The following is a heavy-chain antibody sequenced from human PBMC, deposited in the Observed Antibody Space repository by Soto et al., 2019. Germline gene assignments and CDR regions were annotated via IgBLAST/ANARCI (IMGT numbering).Heavy chain of an antibody. CDR2: INMDGSST. J-gene: IGHJ4*02. Sequence: EVQLVESGGGLVQPGGSLRLSCAASGFTFSNDWMHWVRQAAGKGLVWVSRINMDGSSTNYADSVKGRFTISRDNAKNTLYLQMNSLRVDATAIYFCARGPRGVYGNDYWGQGALVTVSS. V-gene: IGHV3-74*01. D-gene: IGHD2-8*02. CDR1: GFTFSNDW. CDR3: ARGPRGVYGNDY.